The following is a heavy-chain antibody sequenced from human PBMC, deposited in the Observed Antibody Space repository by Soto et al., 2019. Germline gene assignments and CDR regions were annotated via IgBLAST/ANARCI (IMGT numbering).Heavy chain of an antibody. CDR2: INSDGSST. J-gene: IGHJ4*02. D-gene: IGHD3-22*01. CDR3: ARGPPNYYDSSGYYSPFDY. Sequence: EVQLVESGGGLVQPGGSLRLSCAASGFTFSSYWMHWVRQAPGKGLVWVSRINSDGSSTSYADSVKGRFTISRDNAKNTLYLKMNSLRAEDTAVYYCARGPPNYYDSSGYYSPFDYWGQGSLVTVSS. V-gene: IGHV3-74*01. CDR1: GFTFSSYW.